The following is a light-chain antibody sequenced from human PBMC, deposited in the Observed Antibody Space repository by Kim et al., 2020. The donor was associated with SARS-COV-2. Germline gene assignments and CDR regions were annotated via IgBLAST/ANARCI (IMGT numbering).Light chain of an antibody. Sequence: EVVMMQSPATLSVSPGGRATLSCRASQSVSSNLAWYQHKPGQAPSLLIYGASTRAAGIPARFGGSGSGTEFTLTISSLQSEDFVLYFCQQYYNWPYTFGQGTKLEI. CDR3: QQYYNWPYT. CDR1: QSVSSN. J-gene: IGKJ2*01. CDR2: GAS. V-gene: IGKV3-15*01.